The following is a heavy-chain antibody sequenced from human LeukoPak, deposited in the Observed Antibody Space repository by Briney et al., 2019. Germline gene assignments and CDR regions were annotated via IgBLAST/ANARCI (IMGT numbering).Heavy chain of an antibody. CDR2: IKQDGSEK. J-gene: IGHJ4*02. D-gene: IGHD5-24*01. CDR1: GFTFSSYW. V-gene: IGHV3-7*01. CDR3: AREGPGGMADY. Sequence: PGGSLRLSCVVSGFTFSSYWMSWVRQAPGKGLEWVANIKQDGSEKYYVDSVKGRFTISRDNAKNSLYLQMNSLRAEDTAVYYCAREGPGGMADYWGQGTPVTVSS.